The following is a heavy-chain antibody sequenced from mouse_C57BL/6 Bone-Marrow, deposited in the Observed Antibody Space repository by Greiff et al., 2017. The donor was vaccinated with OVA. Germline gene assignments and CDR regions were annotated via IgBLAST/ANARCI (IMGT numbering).Heavy chain of an antibody. CDR3: VRHWEGDYYAMDY. CDR1: GFSFNTYA. V-gene: IGHV10-1*01. J-gene: IGHJ4*01. Sequence: EVQLVESGGGLVQPKGSLKLSCAASGFSFNTYAMNWVRQAPGKGLEWVARIRSKSNNYATYYADSVKDRFTISRDDSESMLYLQMNNLKTEDTAMYYCVRHWEGDYYAMDYWGQGTSVTVSS. CDR2: IRSKSNNYAT. D-gene: IGHD4-1*01.